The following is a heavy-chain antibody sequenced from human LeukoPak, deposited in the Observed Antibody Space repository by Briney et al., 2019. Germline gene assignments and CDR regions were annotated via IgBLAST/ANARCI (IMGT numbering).Heavy chain of an antibody. CDR3: ATYYTPDY. J-gene: IGHJ4*02. D-gene: IGHD2/OR15-2a*01. CDR2: INSDGSIT. CDR1: QFTFSSYW. Sequence: GGSLRLSCAASQFTFSSYWIHWVRQAPGKGLVWVSRINSDGSITTYAASVKGRFTISRDNAKNTLYLQMNSLRAEDTAVYYCATYYTPDYWGQGTLVTVSS. V-gene: IGHV3-74*01.